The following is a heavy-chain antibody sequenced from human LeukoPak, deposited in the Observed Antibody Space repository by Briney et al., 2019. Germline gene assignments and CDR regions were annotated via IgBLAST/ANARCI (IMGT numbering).Heavy chain of an antibody. CDR2: ISTSSTTI. CDR1: GFTFSSYS. J-gene: IGHJ4*02. D-gene: IGHD3-22*01. Sequence: GGSLRLSCAPSGFTFSSYSMNWVRQAPGKGLEWLSYISTSSTTIYYADSVKGRFTISRDNAKNSLYLQMNSLRAEDTAVYYCARDKYYYDSSGGGYYFGYWGQGTLVTVSS. V-gene: IGHV3-48*01. CDR3: ARDKYYYDSSGGGYYFGY.